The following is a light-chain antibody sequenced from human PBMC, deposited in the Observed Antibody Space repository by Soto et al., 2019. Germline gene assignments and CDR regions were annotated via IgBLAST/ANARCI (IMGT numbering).Light chain of an antibody. Sequence: QSVLTQPPSVSAAPGQRVTISCSGSSSNIGNNYVSWYQQLPGTAPKLLIYEDNKRPSGIPDRFSVSKSGTSATLGITGLQTGDEADYYCASWDSSLTAGVFGGGTKLTVL. J-gene: IGLJ2*01. CDR2: EDN. V-gene: IGLV1-51*02. CDR3: ASWDSSLTAGV. CDR1: SSNIGNNY.